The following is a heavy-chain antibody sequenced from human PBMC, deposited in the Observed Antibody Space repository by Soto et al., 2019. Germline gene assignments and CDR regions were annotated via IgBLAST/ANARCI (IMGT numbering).Heavy chain of an antibody. V-gene: IGHV3-74*01. Sequence: EVQLVESGGGLVQPGGSLRLSCAASGFTFSSYWMHWVRQAPGKGLVWVSRINSDGSSTSYADSVKGRFTISRDNAKNTLYLQMNRLRAEDTVVYYCAIRDSYYDSSGYFDYWGQGTLVTVSS. CDR2: INSDGSST. J-gene: IGHJ4*02. CDR3: AIRDSYYDSSGYFDY. CDR1: GFTFSSYW. D-gene: IGHD3-22*01.